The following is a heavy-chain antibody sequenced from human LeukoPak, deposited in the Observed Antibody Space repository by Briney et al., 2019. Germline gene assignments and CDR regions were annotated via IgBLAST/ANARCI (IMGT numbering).Heavy chain of an antibody. CDR1: GVSISSSSYY. Sequence: SETLSLTCTVSGVSISSSSYYWGWIRQPPGKGLEWIGTIYYSGSTYYNPSLKSRVTISVDTSKNQFSLKLNSVTAADTAVYYCARAHSSWSYVRGFFDYWGQGTLVTVSS. CDR2: IYYSGST. CDR3: ARAHSSWSYVRGFFDY. J-gene: IGHJ4*02. D-gene: IGHD6-6*01. V-gene: IGHV4-39*07.